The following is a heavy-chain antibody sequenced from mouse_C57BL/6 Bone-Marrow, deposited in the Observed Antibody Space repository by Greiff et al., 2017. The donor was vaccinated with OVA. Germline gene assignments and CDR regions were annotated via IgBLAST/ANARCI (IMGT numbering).Heavy chain of an antibody. D-gene: IGHD2-10*01. CDR3: ARDPLLDAMDY. CDR2: ISDGGSYT. CDR1: GFTFSSYA. V-gene: IGHV5-4*01. Sequence: EVNLVESGGGLVKPGGSLKLSCAASGFTFSSYAMSWVRQTPEKRLEWVATISDGGSYTYYPDNVKGRFTISRDNAKNNLYLQMSHLKSEDTAMYYCARDPLLDAMDYWGQGTSVTVSS. J-gene: IGHJ4*01.